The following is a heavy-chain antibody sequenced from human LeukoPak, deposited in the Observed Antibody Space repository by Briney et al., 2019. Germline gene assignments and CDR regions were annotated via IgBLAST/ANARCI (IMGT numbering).Heavy chain of an antibody. CDR1: GGSFSGYY. CDR2: INHSGST. Sequence: PSETLSRTCAVYGGSFSGYYWSWIRQPPGKGLEWIGEINHSGSTNYNPSLKSRVTISVDTSKNQFSLKLSSVTAADTAVYYCALTGDIVATLDYWGQGTLVTVSS. CDR3: ALTGDIVATLDY. D-gene: IGHD5-12*01. J-gene: IGHJ4*02. V-gene: IGHV4-34*01.